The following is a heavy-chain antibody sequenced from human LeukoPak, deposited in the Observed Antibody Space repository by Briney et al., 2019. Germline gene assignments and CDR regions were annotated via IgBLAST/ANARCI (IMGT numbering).Heavy chain of an antibody. CDR2: ISAYNGNT. J-gene: IGHJ4*02. Sequence: GASVKVSCKASGYTFTSYGISWVRQAPGQGLEWMGWISAYNGNTNYAQKLQGRVTMTTDTYTSTAYLELRSLRSDDTAVYYCARDAAEYDFWSGYYTGILGYWGQGTLVTVSS. V-gene: IGHV1-18*01. CDR3: ARDAAEYDFWSGYYTGILGY. D-gene: IGHD3-3*01. CDR1: GYTFTSYG.